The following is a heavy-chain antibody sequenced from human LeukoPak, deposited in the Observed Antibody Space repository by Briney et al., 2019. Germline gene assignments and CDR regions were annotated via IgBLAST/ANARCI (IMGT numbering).Heavy chain of an antibody. CDR1: GYTFTGYC. CDR3: ARESAIVAAGRPDQSFDY. Sequence: GASVKVSCKASGYTFTGYCIHWVRQAPGQGLEWMGWINPNSGTTNYPQKFQGRVTMTRDTSINTAYMELFSLRPDDTAVYHCARESAIVAAGRPDQSFDYWGQGTLVTVSS. D-gene: IGHD6-13*01. V-gene: IGHV1-2*02. CDR2: INPNSGTT. J-gene: IGHJ4*02.